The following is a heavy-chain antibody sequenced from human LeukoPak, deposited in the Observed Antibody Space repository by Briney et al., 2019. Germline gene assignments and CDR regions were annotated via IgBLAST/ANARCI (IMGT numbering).Heavy chain of an antibody. J-gene: IGHJ6*02. Sequence: GGSLRLSCAASGFTFSSYAMSWVRQAPGKGLEWVSAISGSGGSTYYADSVKGRFTISRDNSKNTLYLQMNSLRAEDTAVYYCAKRYRSGGSCYQFYYYYGMDVWGQGTTVTVSS. CDR1: GFTFSSYA. D-gene: IGHD2-15*01. CDR3: AKRYRSGGSCYQFYYYYGMDV. V-gene: IGHV3-23*01. CDR2: ISGSGGST.